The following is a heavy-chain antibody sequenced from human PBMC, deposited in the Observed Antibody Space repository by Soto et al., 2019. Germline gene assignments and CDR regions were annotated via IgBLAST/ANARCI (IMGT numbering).Heavy chain of an antibody. V-gene: IGHV3-30*18. CDR3: AKPKTIKKIYYGDYRY. D-gene: IGHD4-17*01. CDR2: ISYDGSNK. Sequence: GGSLRLSCAASGFTFSSYGMHWVRQAPGKGLEWVAVISYDGSNKYYADSVKGRFTISRDNSKNTLYLQMNSLRAEDTAVYYCAKPKTIKKIYYGDYRYWGQGTLVTVSS. J-gene: IGHJ4*02. CDR1: GFTFSSYG.